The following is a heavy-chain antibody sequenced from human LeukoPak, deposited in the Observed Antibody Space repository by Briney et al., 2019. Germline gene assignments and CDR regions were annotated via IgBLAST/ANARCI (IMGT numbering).Heavy chain of an antibody. CDR1: GFTFSDYY. CDR3: ARLLWLRFVDV. V-gene: IGHV3-11*01. Sequence: GGSLRLSCAASGFTFSDYYMSWLRQAPGKGLEWVSDISSSGSTIYYADSVKGRFTISRDNAKNSLYLQMNSLRAEDTAVYYCARLLWLRFVDVWGKGTTVTISS. D-gene: IGHD3-10*01. J-gene: IGHJ6*04. CDR2: ISSSGSTI.